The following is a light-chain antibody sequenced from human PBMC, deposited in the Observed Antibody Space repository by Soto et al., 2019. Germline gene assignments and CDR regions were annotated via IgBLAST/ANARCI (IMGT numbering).Light chain of an antibody. J-gene: IGKJ1*01. Sequence: EIVLTQSPGTLSLSPEERATLSCRASQSVSSSYLAWYQQKPGQAPRLLIYGASSRATGIPDRFSGSGSGTDFTLTISRVAPEDFAVYYCQQYGSLPITFGQGTKVDIK. CDR3: QQYGSLPIT. CDR2: GAS. CDR1: QSVSSSY. V-gene: IGKV3-20*01.